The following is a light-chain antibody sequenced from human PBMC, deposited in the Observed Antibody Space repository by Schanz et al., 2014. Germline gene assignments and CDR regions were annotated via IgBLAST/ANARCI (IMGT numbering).Light chain of an antibody. CDR2: EAS. Sequence: EIVLTQSPATPSLFPGERATLSCRASQSVDSFLAWYQQKPGQTPRLLIYEASNRATGVPARFSGSGSGTDFTLNISSLEPEDFAVYYCKQRGSWPLTFGGGTKVEIK. V-gene: IGKV3-11*01. CDR3: KQRGSWPLT. J-gene: IGKJ4*01. CDR1: QSVDSF.